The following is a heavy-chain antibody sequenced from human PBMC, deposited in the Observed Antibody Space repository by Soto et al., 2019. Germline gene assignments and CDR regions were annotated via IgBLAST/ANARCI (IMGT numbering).Heavy chain of an antibody. D-gene: IGHD4-4*01. Sequence: QITLKESGPTLVKPTQTLTLTCTFSGFSLSTSGVGVGWIRQPPGKALEWLALIYWDDDKRYSPSLKSRLTITKDTSKNQVVLTMTNMDPVDTATYYCAHRLGLMTTVGSRRLARGYWYFDLWGRGTLVTVSS. V-gene: IGHV2-5*02. J-gene: IGHJ2*01. CDR1: GFSLSTSGVG. CDR3: AHRLGLMTTVGSRRLARGYWYFDL. CDR2: IYWDDDK.